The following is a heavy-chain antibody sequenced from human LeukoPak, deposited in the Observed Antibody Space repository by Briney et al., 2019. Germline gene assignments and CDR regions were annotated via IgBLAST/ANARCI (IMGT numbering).Heavy chain of an antibody. CDR1: GGTFSSYA. V-gene: IGHV1-69*05. Sequence: SVKVSCKASGGTFSSYAISWVRQAPGQGLEWMGAIIPIFGTANYAQKFQGRVTITTDESTSTAYMELSSLRSEDTAVYYCARGRAYCGGDCYLDWGQGTLVTVSS. CDR2: IIPIFGTA. J-gene: IGHJ4*02. D-gene: IGHD2-21*02. CDR3: ARGRAYCGGDCYLD.